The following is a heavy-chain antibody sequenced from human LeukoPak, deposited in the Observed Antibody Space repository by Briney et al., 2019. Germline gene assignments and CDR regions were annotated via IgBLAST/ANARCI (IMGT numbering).Heavy chain of an antibody. CDR3: ARPLATVTHSPPNY. CDR1: GFTFSSYA. CDR2: ISYDGSNK. J-gene: IGHJ4*02. V-gene: IGHV3-30*04. Sequence: PGGSLRLSCAASGFTFSSYAMHWVRQAPGKGLEWVAVISYDGSNKYYADSVKGRFTISRDNSKNTLYLQMNSLRAEDTAVYYCARPLATVTHSPPNYWGQGTLVTVSS. D-gene: IGHD4-17*01.